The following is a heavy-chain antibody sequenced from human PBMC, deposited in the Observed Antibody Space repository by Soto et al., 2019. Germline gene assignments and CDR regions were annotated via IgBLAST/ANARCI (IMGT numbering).Heavy chain of an antibody. CDR1: GLTFSRYA. D-gene: IGHD5-12*01. Sequence: PGGSLRLSCAASGLTFSRYAIHWVRQAPGKGLEWVAVIIYDGSNKHYADSVQGRFTISRDNSKNTLYLQMNSLRAEDTAVYYCAAELGNTGYDGHDYWGQGTLVTVSS. J-gene: IGHJ4*02. CDR2: IIYDGSNK. V-gene: IGHV3-30*04. CDR3: AAELGNTGYDGHDY.